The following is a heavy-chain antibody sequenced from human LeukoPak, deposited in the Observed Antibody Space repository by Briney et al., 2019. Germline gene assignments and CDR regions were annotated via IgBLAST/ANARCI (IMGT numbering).Heavy chain of an antibody. CDR2: AYYRAKWDN. J-gene: IGHJ6*02. V-gene: IGHV6-1*01. CDR1: GGSVFCHSAG. Sequence: SPTPSPTCALSGGSVFCHSAGWNLVRPAPSGGIGVVGRAYYRAKWDNEYAVSVKSRITINPDTSKNQFSLQLNSVTPEDTAVYYCARETDYYGSGSYYVRSAGDYYGMDVWGQGTTVTVSS. CDR3: ARETDYYGSGSYYVRSAGDYYGMDV. D-gene: IGHD3-10*01.